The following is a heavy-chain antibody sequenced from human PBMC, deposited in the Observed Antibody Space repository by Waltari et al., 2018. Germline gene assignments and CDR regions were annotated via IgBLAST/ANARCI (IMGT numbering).Heavy chain of an antibody. D-gene: IGHD5-18*01. CDR1: GGSFSGYY. V-gene: IGHV4-34*01. Sequence: QVQLQQWGAGLLKPSETLSLTCAVYGGSFSGYYWSWIRQPPGKGLEWIGEINHRGSTNYNPSLKSRVTISVDTSKNQFSLKLSSVTAADTAVYYCARAGRKRGYSYGYSGAFDIWGQGTMVTVSS. J-gene: IGHJ3*02. CDR3: ARAGRKRGYSYGYSGAFDI. CDR2: INHRGST.